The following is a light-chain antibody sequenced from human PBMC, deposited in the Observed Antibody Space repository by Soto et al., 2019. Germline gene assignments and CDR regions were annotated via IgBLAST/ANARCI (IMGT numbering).Light chain of an antibody. V-gene: IGKV3-15*01. CDR1: QSVRSN. CDR3: QQYNNWPRT. Sequence: EIVMTQSPGTLSVSPGERATLSCRASQSVRSNLAWYQQKPGQAPRLVIYGASTRATGIPARFSGSGSGTEFTLTISSLQSEDFAVYYCQQYNNWPRTFGQGTKVEIK. J-gene: IGKJ1*01. CDR2: GAS.